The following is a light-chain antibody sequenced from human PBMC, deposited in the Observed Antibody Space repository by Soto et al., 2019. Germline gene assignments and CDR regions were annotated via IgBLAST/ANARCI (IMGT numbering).Light chain of an antibody. CDR2: EGS. V-gene: IGLV2-23*01. CDR1: SSDVGSYNL. CDR3: FSYAGSSTFYV. J-gene: IGLJ1*01. Sequence: QSALTQPASGSGSPGQSITISCTGTSSDVGSYNLVSWYQQHPGKAPKLMIYEGSKRPSGVSNRFSGSRSGNTASLTISGLQAEDEADYCCFSYAGSSTFYVFGTGTKLTVL.